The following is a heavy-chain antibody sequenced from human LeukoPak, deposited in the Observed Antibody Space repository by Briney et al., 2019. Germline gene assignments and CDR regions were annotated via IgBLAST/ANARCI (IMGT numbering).Heavy chain of an antibody. CDR3: AKDLYCSGGSCYSYFFDY. J-gene: IGHJ4*02. CDR2: ISGSGGST. D-gene: IGHD2-15*01. CDR1: GLTFSGYD. V-gene: IGHV3-23*01. Sequence: GGSLRLSCAASGLTFSGYDMSWIRQPPGKGLEWVSAISGSGGSTYYADSVKGRFTISRDNSKNTLYLQMNRLRAEDTVVYYCAKDLYCSGGSCYSYFFDYWGQGTLVTVS.